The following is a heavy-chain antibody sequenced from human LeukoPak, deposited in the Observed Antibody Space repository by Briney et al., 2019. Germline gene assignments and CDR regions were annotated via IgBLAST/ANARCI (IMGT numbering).Heavy chain of an antibody. V-gene: IGHV3-15*01. CDR2: IRSKADGGTT. D-gene: IGHD3-3*01. CDR3: TAGSVAFTN. CDR1: GITFSDAW. J-gene: IGHJ4*02. Sequence: GGSLRLSCAASGITFSDAWMSWVRQAPGKGLEWVGRIRSKADGGTTEYAAVVKGRFTISRDDSETTSSLQMNSLKTDDAAVYYCTAGSVAFTNWRQGTLVTVSS.